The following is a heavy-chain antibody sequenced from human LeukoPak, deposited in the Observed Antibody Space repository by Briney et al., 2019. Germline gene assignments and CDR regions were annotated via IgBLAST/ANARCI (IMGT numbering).Heavy chain of an antibody. V-gene: IGHV3-30*01. CDR1: GFTFSNYA. CDR3: ARDLTGWGESSGYSDY. D-gene: IGHD3-22*01. CDR2: ISYDGTNK. Sequence: PGRSLRLSCAASGFTFSNYAMHWVRQAPGKGLEWVALISYDGTNKFYEDSVKGRFTISRDNSKNTLFLQVNSLRAEDTVVYYCARDLTGWGESSGYSDYWGQGTLVTVSS. J-gene: IGHJ4*02.